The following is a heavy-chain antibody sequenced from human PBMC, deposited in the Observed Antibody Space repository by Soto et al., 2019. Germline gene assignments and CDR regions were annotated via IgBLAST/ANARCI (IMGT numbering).Heavy chain of an antibody. Sequence: VGSLRLSCAASGFTFSDYSLSWIRQALGKGLAWVSYISSSGSTIYYVDSVKRGFTISRDNAKNSLDPQMHSLRAEDTAVYYCARLPRWVMGLDYWGQGTLVTVSS. CDR1: GFTFSDYS. J-gene: IGHJ4*02. V-gene: IGHV3-11*01. CDR2: ISSSGSTI. D-gene: IGHD2-8*01. CDR3: ARLPRWVMGLDY.